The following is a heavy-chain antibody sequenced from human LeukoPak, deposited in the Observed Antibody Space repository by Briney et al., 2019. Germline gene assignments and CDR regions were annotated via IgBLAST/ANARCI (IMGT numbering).Heavy chain of an antibody. J-gene: IGHJ4*02. CDR2: ISYDGTNK. V-gene: IGHV3-30*18. CDR3: AKGSAHGYTYGYFPD. Sequence: GGSLRLSCAASGFTFSDYYMSWIRQAPGKGLEWVAVISYDGTNKYFADSVKGRFTISRDNSGNTLYLQMNSLRAEDTAFYYCAKGSAHGYTYGYFPDWGQGTLVTVSS. D-gene: IGHD5-18*01. CDR1: GFTFSDYY.